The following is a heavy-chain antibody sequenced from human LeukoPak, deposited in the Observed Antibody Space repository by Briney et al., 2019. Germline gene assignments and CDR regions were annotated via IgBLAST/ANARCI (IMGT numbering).Heavy chain of an antibody. CDR2: IHYSGST. CDR1: GGSINSYY. J-gene: IGHJ4*02. D-gene: IGHD3-10*01. Sequence: SETLSLTCTVSGGSINSYYWIWIRQPPGKGLEWIGYIHYSGSTNYNPSLKSRVTMSIDTSKNQFSLRLSSVTAADTAVYYCARSYGSGNYYRYFDYWGQGTLVTVSS. CDR3: ARSYGSGNYYRYFDY. V-gene: IGHV4-59*01.